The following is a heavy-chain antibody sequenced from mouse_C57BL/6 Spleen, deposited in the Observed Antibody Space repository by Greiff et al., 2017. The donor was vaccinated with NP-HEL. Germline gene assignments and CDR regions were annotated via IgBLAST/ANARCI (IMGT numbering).Heavy chain of an antibody. D-gene: IGHD2-4*01. CDR1: GYTFTDYN. J-gene: IGHJ3*01. V-gene: IGHV1-18*01. Sequence: EVQLVESGPELVKPGASVKIPCKASGYTFTDYNMDWVKQSHGKSLEWIGDINPNNGGTIYNQKFKGKATLTVDKSSSTAYMELRSLTSEDTAVYYCARNYYDYPAWFAYWGQGTLVTVSA. CDR3: ARNYYDYPAWFAY. CDR2: INPNNGGT.